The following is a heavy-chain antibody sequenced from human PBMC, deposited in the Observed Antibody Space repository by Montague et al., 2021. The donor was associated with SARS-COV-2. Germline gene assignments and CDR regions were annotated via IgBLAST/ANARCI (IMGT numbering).Heavy chain of an antibody. Sequence: SETLSLTCTVSGDSVSRGSSYWSWIRQPPGKGLEWIGYIYYTGSRKYNSSLKSRLTISVDTPKNRFSLKLSSVTAADTAVYYCARGRTVTTFYYYYYGMDVWGQGTTVTVSS. CDR1: GDSVSRGSSY. CDR2: IYYTGSR. V-gene: IGHV4-61*01. CDR3: ARGRTVTTFYYYYYGMDV. D-gene: IGHD4-17*01. J-gene: IGHJ6*02.